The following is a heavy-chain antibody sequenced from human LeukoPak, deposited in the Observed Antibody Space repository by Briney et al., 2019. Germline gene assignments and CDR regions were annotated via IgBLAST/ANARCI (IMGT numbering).Heavy chain of an antibody. CDR2: IYPGDSDT. J-gene: IGHJ4*02. D-gene: IGHD4-23*01. V-gene: IGHV5-51*01. CDR1: GYSFTSYW. Sequence: GESLKISCKGSGYSFTSYWIGWVRQMPGKGLEWMGIIYPGDSDTRYSPSFQGQVTISVDKSISTAYLRWSSLKASDTAMYYCARSFRSFDYGGDGDQGYWGQGTLVTVSS. CDR3: ARSFRSFDYGGDGDQGY.